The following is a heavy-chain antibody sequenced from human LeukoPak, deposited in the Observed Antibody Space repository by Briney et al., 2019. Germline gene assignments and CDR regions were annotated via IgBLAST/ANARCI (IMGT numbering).Heavy chain of an antibody. CDR2: ISGSGGST. V-gene: IGHV3-23*01. CDR3: AKDYRDGLYYDILTGYSDV. Sequence: GGSLRLSCAASGFTFSSYAMSWVRQAPRKGLEWVSAISGSGGSTYYADSVKGRFTISRDNSKNTLYLQMNSLRAEDTAVYYCAKDYRDGLYYDILTGYSDVWGQGTTVTVSS. CDR1: GFTFSSYA. J-gene: IGHJ6*02. D-gene: IGHD3-9*01.